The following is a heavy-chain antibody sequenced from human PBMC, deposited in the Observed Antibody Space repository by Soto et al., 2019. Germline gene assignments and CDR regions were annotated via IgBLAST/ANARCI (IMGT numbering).Heavy chain of an antibody. V-gene: IGHV4-31*03. CDR3: ARMYSSGSGWFHT. Sequence: KPSESLSIACFVSGYSITAGGYYWSWIRHHPGKGLEWIGSFYSSGSIIYNPSLRSRVSISGGTSSNQFSMSLTSVTAADTARYYCARMYSSGSGWFHTSGEGTLVTVPS. D-gene: IGHD6-19*01. CDR1: GYSITAGGYY. CDR2: FYSSGSI. J-gene: IGHJ5*02.